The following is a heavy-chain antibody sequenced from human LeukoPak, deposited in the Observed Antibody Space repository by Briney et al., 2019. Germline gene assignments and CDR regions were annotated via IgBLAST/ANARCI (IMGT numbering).Heavy chain of an antibody. CDR2: ISGSGGST. CDR3: AKDLSYYDSRGPDY. Sequence: GGSLRLSCAASGFTFSSYAMTWVRQAPGKGLEWVSAISGSGGSTYYADSVKGRFTISRDNSKNTLYPQMNSLRAEDTAVYYCAKDLSYYDSRGPDYWGQGTLATVSS. V-gene: IGHV3-23*01. J-gene: IGHJ4*02. CDR1: GFTFSSYA. D-gene: IGHD3-22*01.